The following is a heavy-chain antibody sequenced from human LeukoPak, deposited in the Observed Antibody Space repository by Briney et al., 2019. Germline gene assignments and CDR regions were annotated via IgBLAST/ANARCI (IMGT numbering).Heavy chain of an antibody. Sequence: GGSLRLSCAASGFTFSSYGMHWVRQAPGKGLEWVAFIRYDGSNKYYADSVKGRFTISRDNSKNTLYLQVNSLRAEDTAVYYCAKDKDYGDYVFDYWGQGTLVTVSS. V-gene: IGHV3-30*02. CDR1: GFTFSSYG. D-gene: IGHD4-17*01. J-gene: IGHJ4*02. CDR3: AKDKDYGDYVFDY. CDR2: IRYDGSNK.